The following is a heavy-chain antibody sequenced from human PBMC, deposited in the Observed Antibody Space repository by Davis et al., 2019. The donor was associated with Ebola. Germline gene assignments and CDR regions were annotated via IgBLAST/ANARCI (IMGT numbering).Heavy chain of an antibody. CDR1: GFTFRSYT. CDR3: ARSSYQPDY. J-gene: IGHJ4*02. Sequence: GESLKISCEASGFTFRSYTMRWVRQAPGKGLEWVSGISGSGNNAYYAGSVKGRFIISRDNSKNTLYLQMNGLRAEDTAVYYCARSSYQPDYWGQGTLVTVSS. V-gene: IGHV3-23*01. D-gene: IGHD2-2*01. CDR2: ISGSGNNA.